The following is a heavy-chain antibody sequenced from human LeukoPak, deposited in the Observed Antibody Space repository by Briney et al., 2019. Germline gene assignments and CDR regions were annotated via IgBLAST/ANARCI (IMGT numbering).Heavy chain of an antibody. CDR2: ITGSGGST. CDR3: AKARIMITFGGGSFDY. V-gene: IGHV3-23*01. Sequence: GSVRLSCATSGFTFSDYYMSWIRQAPGKWLEWVSAITGSGGSTYYADSVKGRFTISRDNSKNTLYLQMNSLRAEDTALYYCAKARIMITFGGGSFDYWGQGTLVTVSS. D-gene: IGHD3-16*01. CDR1: GFTFSDYY. J-gene: IGHJ4*02.